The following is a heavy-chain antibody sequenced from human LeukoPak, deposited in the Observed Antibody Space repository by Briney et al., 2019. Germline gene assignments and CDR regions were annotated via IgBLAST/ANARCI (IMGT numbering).Heavy chain of an antibody. J-gene: IGHJ4*02. D-gene: IGHD6-6*01. CDR2: ISSSSSTI. CDR3: ARDEYSSSSDGFDS. Sequence: GGSLRLSCAASGFTFITYSMNWVRQAPGKGLEWVSYISSSSSTIYYADSVKGRFTISRDNGKSVVSLQMNSLRVEDTAVYYCARDEYSSSSDGFDSWGQGTLVTVSS. V-gene: IGHV3-48*04. CDR1: GFTFITYS.